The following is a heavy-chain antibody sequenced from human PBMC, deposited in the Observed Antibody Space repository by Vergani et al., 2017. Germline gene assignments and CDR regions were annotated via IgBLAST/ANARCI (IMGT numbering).Heavy chain of an antibody. Sequence: QLQLQESGPGLVKPSETLSLTCTVSGGSISSSSYYWSWIRQPPGKGLEWTGEINHSGSTNYNSSLKGRVTISVDTSKNQFSLKLSSVTAADTAVYYCARARGGRGDRGTSYCYYSMDVWGQGTTVTVSS. CDR1: GGSISSSSYY. D-gene: IGHD5-18*01. CDR3: ARARGGRGDRGTSYCYYSMDV. V-gene: IGHV4-39*07. CDR2: INHSGST. J-gene: IGHJ6*02.